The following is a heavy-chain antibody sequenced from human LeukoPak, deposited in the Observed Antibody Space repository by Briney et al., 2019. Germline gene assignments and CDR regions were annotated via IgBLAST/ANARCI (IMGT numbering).Heavy chain of an antibody. Sequence: PSETLSLTCTVSGGSISSGSYYWRWIRQPAGKGLEWIGRIYTSGSTNYNPSLKSRVTISVDTSKNQFSLKLSSVTAADTAVYYCARYPPYYYDSSGYYSGAEYFQHWGQGTLVTVSS. J-gene: IGHJ1*01. CDR1: GGSISSGSYY. CDR3: ARYPPYYYDSSGYYSGAEYFQH. D-gene: IGHD3-22*01. CDR2: IYTSGST. V-gene: IGHV4-61*02.